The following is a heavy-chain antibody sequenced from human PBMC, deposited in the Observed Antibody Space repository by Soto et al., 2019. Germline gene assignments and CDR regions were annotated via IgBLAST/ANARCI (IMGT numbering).Heavy chain of an antibody. CDR3: AKNPGYYYDSTGYHFDY. Sequence: EVQLLESGGGLVQPGGSLRLSCAASEFTFSNYAMSWVRQAPGKGLEWVSAISYGGGTTYYADSVKGRFTISRDNSKNTLSLQMNSRRAEDTAVYYCAKNPGYYYDSTGYHFDYWGQGPLVTVSS. CDR1: EFTFSNYA. J-gene: IGHJ4*02. CDR2: ISYGGGTT. D-gene: IGHD3-22*01. V-gene: IGHV3-23*01.